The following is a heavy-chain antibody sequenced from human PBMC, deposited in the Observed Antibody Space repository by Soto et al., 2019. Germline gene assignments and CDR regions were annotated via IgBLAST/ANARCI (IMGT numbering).Heavy chain of an antibody. CDR3: ARGQVVAAQH. Sequence: SETLSLTCAVSGGSISGGGYSWSWIRQPPGKGLEWIGYIYHSGSTYYNPSLKSRVTISVDRSKNQFSLKLSSVTAADTAVYYCARGQVVAAQHRGQGTLVTVPS. J-gene: IGHJ4*02. CDR2: IYHSGST. D-gene: IGHD2-15*01. V-gene: IGHV4-30-2*01. CDR1: GGSISGGGYS.